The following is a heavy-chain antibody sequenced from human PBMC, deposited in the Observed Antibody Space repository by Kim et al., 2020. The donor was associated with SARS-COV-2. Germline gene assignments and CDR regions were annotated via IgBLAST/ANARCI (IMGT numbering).Heavy chain of an antibody. CDR1: GYTFTGYY. J-gene: IGHJ4*02. Sequence: ASVKVSCKASGYTFTGYYMHWVRQAPGQGLEWMGWINPNSGGTNYAQKFQGRVTMTRDTSISTAYMELSRLRSDDTAVYYCARSRWLDGYYFFDYWGQGTLVTVSS. CDR2: INPNSGGT. D-gene: IGHD6-19*01. CDR3: ARSRWLDGYYFFDY. V-gene: IGHV1-2*02.